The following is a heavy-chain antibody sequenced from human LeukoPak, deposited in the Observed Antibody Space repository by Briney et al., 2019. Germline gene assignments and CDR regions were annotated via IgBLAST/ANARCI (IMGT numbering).Heavy chain of an antibody. CDR2: ISSSSSTI. CDR3: ARVTLNCSNTSCYRGYYGMDV. J-gene: IGHJ6*02. Sequence: GGSLRLSCAASGFTFSSYSMNWVRQAPGKGLEWVSYISSSSSTIYYADSVKGRFTISRDNAKNSLYLQMNSLRAEDTAVYYCARVTLNCSNTSCYRGYYGMDVWGQGTTVTVSS. CDR1: GFTFSSYS. V-gene: IGHV3-48*01. D-gene: IGHD2-2*01.